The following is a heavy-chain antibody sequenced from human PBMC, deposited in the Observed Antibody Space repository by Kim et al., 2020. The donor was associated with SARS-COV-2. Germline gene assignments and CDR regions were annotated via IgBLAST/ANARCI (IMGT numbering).Heavy chain of an antibody. Sequence: TKYSQKFQGSVTITRDTSASTAYMELSSLRSEDTAVYYCARSGISGSYDYWGQGTLVTVSS. D-gene: IGHD1-26*01. V-gene: IGHV1-3*01. CDR3: ARSGISGSYDY. CDR2: T. J-gene: IGHJ4*02.